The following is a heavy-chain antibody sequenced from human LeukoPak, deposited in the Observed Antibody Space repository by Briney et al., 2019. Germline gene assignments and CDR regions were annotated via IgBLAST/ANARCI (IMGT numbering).Heavy chain of an antibody. CDR2: IIPIFGTA. CDR1: GGTFSSYA. Sequence: SVTVSFTASGGTFSSYAISWVRQAPGQGLEWMGGIIPIFGTANYAQRFQGRVTITTDESTSTAYMELSSLRSEDTAVYYCARDFASGGYYYMDVWGKGTTVTVSS. CDR3: ARDFASGGYYYMDV. J-gene: IGHJ6*03. V-gene: IGHV1-69*05. D-gene: IGHD3-10*01.